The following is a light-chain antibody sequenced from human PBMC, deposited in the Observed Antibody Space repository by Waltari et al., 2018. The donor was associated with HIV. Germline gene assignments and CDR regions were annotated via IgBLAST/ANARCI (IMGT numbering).Light chain of an antibody. Sequence: QSALTQPASVSGSPGQSITISCTGTSRDVGDYNYVSWYQQHPGKAPKLMIYDVNTRPSGVSNRFSGSKSGNTASLTISGLQAEDEADYYCCSYAGSSTVVFGGGTKLTVL. CDR2: DVN. CDR1: SRDVGDYNY. CDR3: CSYAGSSTVV. V-gene: IGLV2-23*02. J-gene: IGLJ2*01.